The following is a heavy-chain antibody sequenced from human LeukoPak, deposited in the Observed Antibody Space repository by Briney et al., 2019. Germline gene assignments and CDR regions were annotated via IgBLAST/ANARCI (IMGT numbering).Heavy chain of an antibody. CDR1: RFTFSSYG. J-gene: IGHJ6*02. Sequence: PSGRSLRLSCAASRFTFSSYGMHWVRQAPGKGLEWVAVIWYDGSNKYYADSVKGRFTISRDNSKNTLYLQMNSLRAEDTAVYYCASPYYDFWSGYYISTYYYGMDVWGQGTTVTVSS. D-gene: IGHD3-3*01. V-gene: IGHV3-33*01. CDR3: ASPYYDFWSGYYISTYYYGMDV. CDR2: IWYDGSNK.